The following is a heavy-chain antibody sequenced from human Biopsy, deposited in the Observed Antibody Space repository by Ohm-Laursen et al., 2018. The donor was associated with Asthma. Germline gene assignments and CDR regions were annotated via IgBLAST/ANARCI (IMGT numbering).Heavy chain of an antibody. V-gene: IGHV4-39*01. CDR3: AGHWNWGSFFDY. CDR1: GGSMSSSSYS. J-gene: IGHJ4*02. D-gene: IGHD7-27*01. CDR2: ISYTGNT. Sequence: SETLSLTCIVSGGSMSSSSYSWGWIRQPPGKGLEWIGSISYTGNTDIPSLRSRVTLSVDTSKNNFSLKLTSVTAADTAVFCCAGHWNWGSFFDYWGQGMLVTVSS.